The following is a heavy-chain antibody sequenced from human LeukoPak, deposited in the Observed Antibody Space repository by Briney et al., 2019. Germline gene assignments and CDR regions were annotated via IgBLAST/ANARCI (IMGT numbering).Heavy chain of an antibody. CDR3: ARDVNYYYYCMDV. CDR2: IYASGST. V-gene: IGHV4-61*02. J-gene: IGHJ6*03. Sequence: PSETLSLTCTVSGGSISSGSYYWSWIRQPAGKGLEWIGRIYASGSTNYNPSLKSRVTISVDTSKNQFSLKLSSVTAADTAVYYCARDVNYYYYCMDVWGKGTTVTVSS. CDR1: GGSISSGSYY.